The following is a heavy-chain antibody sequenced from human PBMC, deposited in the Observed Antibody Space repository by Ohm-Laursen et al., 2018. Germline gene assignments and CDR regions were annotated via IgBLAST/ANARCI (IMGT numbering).Heavy chain of an antibody. Sequence: TLSLTCAVSGYSISSGYHWDWIRQSPGKGLEWIGSIYRSGSTYYNPSLMSRVLISVDTSKNQFSLRLSSVTAADTAVYYCARVNWTPDYWGQGTLVTVSS. CDR2: IYRSGST. J-gene: IGHJ4*02. CDR1: GYSISSGYH. D-gene: IGHD1-1*01. V-gene: IGHV4-38-2*01. CDR3: ARVNWTPDY.